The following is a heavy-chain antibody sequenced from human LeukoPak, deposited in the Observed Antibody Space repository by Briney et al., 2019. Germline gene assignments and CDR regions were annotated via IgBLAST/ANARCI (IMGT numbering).Heavy chain of an antibody. CDR1: GCTFTSYY. CDR2: INPSGGSS. V-gene: IGHV1-46*01. CDR3: ARDFGRYYGSGSYMGDAFDI. Sequence: ASVKVSCKASGCTFTSYYMHWVRQAPGQGLEWMGIINPSGGSSSYAQKFQGRVTMTRDTSTSTVYMELSSLRSEDTAVYCCARDFGRYYGSGSYMGDAFDIWGQGTMVTVSS. D-gene: IGHD3-10*01. J-gene: IGHJ3*02.